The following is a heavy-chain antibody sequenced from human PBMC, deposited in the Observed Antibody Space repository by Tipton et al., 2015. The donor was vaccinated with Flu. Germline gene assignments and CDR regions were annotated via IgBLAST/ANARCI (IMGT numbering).Heavy chain of an antibody. CDR2: ISGSGGST. D-gene: IGHD6-6*01. Sequence: CAASGFTFSSYAMSWVRQAPGKGLEWVSAISGSGGSTYYADSVKGRFTISRDNSKNTLYLQMNSLRAEDTAVYYCAKDLSSSFYYYYYGMDVWGQGTTVTVSS. J-gene: IGHJ6*02. V-gene: IGHV3-23*01. CDR3: AKDLSSSFYYYYYGMDV. CDR1: GFTFSSYA.